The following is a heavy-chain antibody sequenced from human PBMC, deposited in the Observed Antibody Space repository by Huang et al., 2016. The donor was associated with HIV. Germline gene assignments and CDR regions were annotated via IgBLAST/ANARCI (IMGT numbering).Heavy chain of an antibody. Sequence: QVQLVQSGGEVKQPGASVRVSCKASGYDFGSYGMSWGRQAPGQGLEWLGWVGSDSRDTRTAQKCQGRVTMTTDRSATTTYMELRSLRYDDTAVYYCARDTYYTDIWKRNDASFLWGQGTMITVYS. J-gene: IGHJ3*01. V-gene: IGHV1-18*01. CDR2: VGSDSRDT. CDR1: GYDFGSYG. D-gene: IGHD3-22*01. CDR3: ARDTYYTDIWKRNDASFL.